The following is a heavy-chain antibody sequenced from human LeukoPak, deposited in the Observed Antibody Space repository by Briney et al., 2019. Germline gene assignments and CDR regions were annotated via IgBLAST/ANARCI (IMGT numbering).Heavy chain of an antibody. D-gene: IGHD3-9*01. J-gene: IGHJ5*02. Sequence: SETLSLTCAVYGGSFSGYYWSWIRQPPGKGLEWVGEINHSGSTNYNPSLKSRVTISVDTSKNQFSLKLSSVTAADTAVYYCARLSMDYDILTGYYSWFDPWGQGTLVTVSS. CDR3: ARLSMDYDILTGYYSWFDP. CDR1: GGSFSGYY. CDR2: INHSGST. V-gene: IGHV4-34*01.